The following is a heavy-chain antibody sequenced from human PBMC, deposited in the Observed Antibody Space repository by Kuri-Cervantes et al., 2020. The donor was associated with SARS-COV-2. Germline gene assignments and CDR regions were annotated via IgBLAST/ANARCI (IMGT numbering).Heavy chain of an antibody. D-gene: IGHD3-22*01. V-gene: IGHV3-23*01. J-gene: IGHJ4*02. Sequence: ETLSLTCTVSGGSISSSSYYWGWVRQAPGKGLEWVSAISGSGGSTYYADSVKGRFTISRDNSKNTLFLQMNSLRAEDTAVYYCAKDHDPHYYDSSGYYAYWGQGTLVTVSS. CDR1: GGSISSSSYY. CDR3: AKDHDPHYYDSSGYYAY. CDR2: ISGSGGST.